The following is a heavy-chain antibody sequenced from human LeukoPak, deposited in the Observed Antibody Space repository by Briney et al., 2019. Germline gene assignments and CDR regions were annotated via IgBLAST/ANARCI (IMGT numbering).Heavy chain of an antibody. CDR2: ISSSSSYI. CDR1: GFTFSSYA. J-gene: IGHJ4*02. D-gene: IGHD4-17*01. Sequence: GGSLRLSWSASGFTFSSYAMHWVRQSPGKGLDWVSSISSSSSYIYYADSVKGRFTISRDNAKNSLYLQLNSLRAEDTAVYYCARDYGDPARFLDYWGQGTLVTVSS. V-gene: IGHV3-21*01. CDR3: ARDYGDPARFLDY.